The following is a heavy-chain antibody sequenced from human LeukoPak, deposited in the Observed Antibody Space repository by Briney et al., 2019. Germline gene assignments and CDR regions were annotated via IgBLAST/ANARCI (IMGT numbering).Heavy chain of an antibody. D-gene: IGHD6-13*01. Sequence: GGSLRLSCAASGFTFSNHVMNWARQAPGKGLEWISSIGTTSRDMYYADSVRGRFIISRDNAKNSLFLQMNSLRAEDTAVYYCAREQQLVRGYFDYWGQGTLVTVSS. CDR2: IGTTSRDM. V-gene: IGHV3-21*01. CDR3: AREQQLVRGYFDY. J-gene: IGHJ4*02. CDR1: GFTFSNHV.